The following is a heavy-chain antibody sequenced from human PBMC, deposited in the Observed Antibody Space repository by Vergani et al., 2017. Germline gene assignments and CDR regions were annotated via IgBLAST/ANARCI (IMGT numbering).Heavy chain of an antibody. J-gene: IGHJ4*02. Sequence: QVQLVESGGGLVKPGGSLRLSCAASGFTFSDYYMSWIRPAPGKGLEWVSYISSSSSYPNYADSVKGRFTISRDNAKNSLYLQMNSLRAEDTAVYYCARVNYYDSSGYYFAGRGYYFDYWGQGTLVTVSS. D-gene: IGHD3-22*01. CDR3: ARVNYYDSSGYYFAGRGYYFDY. V-gene: IGHV3-11*06. CDR2: ISSSSSYP. CDR1: GFTFSDYY.